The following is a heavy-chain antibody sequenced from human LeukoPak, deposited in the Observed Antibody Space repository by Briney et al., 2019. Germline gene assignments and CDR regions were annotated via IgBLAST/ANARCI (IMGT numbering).Heavy chain of an antibody. J-gene: IGHJ5*02. D-gene: IGHD4-11*01. CDR1: GFTFSSYW. V-gene: IGHV3-7*01. CDR3: ARDTPSTDNWFDP. CDR2: IKQDGSEK. Sequence: PGGSLRLSCAASGFTFSSYWMSWVRQAPGKGLEWVANIKQDGSEKYYVDSVKGRFTISRDNAKNSLYLQMNSLRAEDTAVYYCARDTPSTDNWFDPWGQGTLVTVSS.